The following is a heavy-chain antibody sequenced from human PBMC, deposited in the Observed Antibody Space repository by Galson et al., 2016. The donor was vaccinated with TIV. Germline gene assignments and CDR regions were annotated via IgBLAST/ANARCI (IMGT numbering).Heavy chain of an antibody. CDR3: AVWSNIYFFAL. Sequence: SVKVSCKASGYTFNDDGISWVRQAPGRGLGWVGVIDPSGGGTTYAQKFQGRVTMTRDTSTSTVYMELSSLRSDNKAVFYCAVWSNIYFFALWGQGTLITVSS. CDR2: IDPSGGGT. V-gene: IGHV1-46*02. J-gene: IGHJ4*02. D-gene: IGHD2-2*02. CDR1: GYTFNDDG.